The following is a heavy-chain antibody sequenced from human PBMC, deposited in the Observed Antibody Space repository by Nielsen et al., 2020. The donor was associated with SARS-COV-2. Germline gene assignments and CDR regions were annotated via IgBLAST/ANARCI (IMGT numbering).Heavy chain of an antibody. D-gene: IGHD1-26*01. J-gene: IGHJ4*02. CDR2: ICYDGSKK. CDR1: GFTFSTYG. V-gene: IGHV3-33*06. CDR3: AKGEGAFYFDY. Sequence: GGSLRLSCAASGFTFSTYGMNWVRQAPGKGLEWVAVICYDGSKKYYADSVKGRFTISRDNSKNTVYLQMNSLRAEDTAVFYCAKGEGAFYFDYWGQGTLVTVSS.